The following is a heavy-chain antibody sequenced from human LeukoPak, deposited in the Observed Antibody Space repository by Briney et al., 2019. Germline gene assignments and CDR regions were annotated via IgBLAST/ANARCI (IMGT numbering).Heavy chain of an antibody. V-gene: IGHV4-39*01. Sequence: SETLSLTCTVSGGSISSSSYYWGWIRQPPGKGLEWIGSIYYSGSTYYNPSLKSRVTISVDTSKNQFSLKLSSVTAADTAVYYCARLLNRFLEWLFPDDAFDFWGQGTMVTVSS. D-gene: IGHD3-3*01. CDR3: ARLLNRFLEWLFPDDAFDF. J-gene: IGHJ3*01. CDR2: IYYSGST. CDR1: GGSISSSSYY.